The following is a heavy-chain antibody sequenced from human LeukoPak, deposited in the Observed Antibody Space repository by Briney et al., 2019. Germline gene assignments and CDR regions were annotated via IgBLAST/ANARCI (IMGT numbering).Heavy chain of an antibody. CDR1: GYTFTSYY. J-gene: IGHJ4*02. V-gene: IGHV1-46*01. CDR2: INPSGGST. CDR3: ARGPPFCSGGSCYSFGYYYFDY. D-gene: IGHD2-15*01. Sequence: ASAKVSCKASGYTFTSYYMHWVRQAPGQGLEWMGIINPSGGSTSYAQKFQGRVTMTRDTSTSTVYMVLSSLRSEDTAVYYCARGPPFCSGGSCYSFGYYYFDYWGQGTLVTVSS.